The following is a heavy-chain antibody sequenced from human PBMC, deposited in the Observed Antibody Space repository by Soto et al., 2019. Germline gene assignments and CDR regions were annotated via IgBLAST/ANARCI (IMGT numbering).Heavy chain of an antibody. J-gene: IGHJ5*02. CDR3: AREHTIFGVVIIPNWFDP. D-gene: IGHD3-3*01. Sequence: GASVKVSCKASGYTFTSYGISWVRQAPGQGLEWMGGIIPIFGTANYAQKFQGRVTITADESTSTAYMELSSLRSEDTAVYYCAREHTIFGVVIIPNWFDPWGQGTLVTVSS. CDR2: IIPIFGTA. CDR1: GYTFTSYG. V-gene: IGHV1-69*13.